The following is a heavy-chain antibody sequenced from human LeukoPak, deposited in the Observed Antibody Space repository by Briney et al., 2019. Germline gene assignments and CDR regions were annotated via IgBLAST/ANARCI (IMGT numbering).Heavy chain of an antibody. D-gene: IGHD3-22*01. CDR2: VIPIFGTA. Sequence: SVKVSCKASGGTFISYAISWVRQAPGQGLEWMGGVIPIFGTANYAQKFQGRVTITADESTSTAYMELSSLRSEDTAVYYCARGYYDSSGYYGRDAFDIWGQGTMVTVSS. CDR3: ARGYYDSSGYYGRDAFDI. V-gene: IGHV1-69*13. J-gene: IGHJ3*02. CDR1: GGTFISYA.